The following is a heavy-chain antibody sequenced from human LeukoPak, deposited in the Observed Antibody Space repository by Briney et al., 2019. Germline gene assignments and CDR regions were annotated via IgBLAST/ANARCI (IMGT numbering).Heavy chain of an antibody. CDR3: ARSAFLVTAPGLFYFDD. Sequence: PSETLFLTCTVPGGSISSYYGSWIRQPAGKGLEWIGPIYNRGSPNYNPSLQGRLTMAVATSQSQFCLDLTAVTGADPALYYCARSAFLVTAPGLFYFDDWGQGTLVAVCS. D-gene: IGHD6-13*01. V-gene: IGHV4-4*07. CDR1: GGSISSYY. CDR2: IYNRGSP. J-gene: IGHJ4*02.